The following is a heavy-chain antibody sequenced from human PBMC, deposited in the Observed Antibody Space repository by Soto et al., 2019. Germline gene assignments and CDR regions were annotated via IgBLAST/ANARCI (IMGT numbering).Heavy chain of an antibody. V-gene: IGHV5-51*01. Sequence: GEPLKIACKRSVYSFTSYWIGWVRQMPGKGLEWMGIIYPGDSDTRYSPSFQGQVTISADKSISTAYLQWSSLKASDTAMYYCARTLNYDILTGYVDYWGQGTLVTVSS. J-gene: IGHJ4*02. CDR1: VYSFTSYW. CDR2: IYPGDSDT. CDR3: ARTLNYDILTGYVDY. D-gene: IGHD3-9*01.